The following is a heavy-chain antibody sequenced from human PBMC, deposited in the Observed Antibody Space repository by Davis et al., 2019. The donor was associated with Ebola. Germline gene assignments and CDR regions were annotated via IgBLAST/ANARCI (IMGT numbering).Heavy chain of an antibody. CDR2: IIPIFGTA. CDR1: GGTFSSYA. D-gene: IGHD3-3*01. CDR3: ARDGNGAGILEWLFFDY. J-gene: IGHJ4*02. V-gene: IGHV1-69*06. Sequence: SVKVSCKASGGTFSSYAISWVRQAPGQGLEWMGGIIPIFGTANYAQKFQGRVTITADKSTSTAYMELSSLRSDDTAVYYCARDGNGAGILEWLFFDYWGQRTLVTVSS.